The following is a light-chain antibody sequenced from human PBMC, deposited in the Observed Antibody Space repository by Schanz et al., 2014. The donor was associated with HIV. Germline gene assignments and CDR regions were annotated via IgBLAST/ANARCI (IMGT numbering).Light chain of an antibody. V-gene: IGLV2-23*01. CDR2: EGS. CDR1: SSDVGDYNL. CDR3: CSYAGSSTGV. J-gene: IGLJ3*02. Sequence: QSVLTQPASVSGSPGQSITISCTGTSSDVGDYNLVSWYQQHPGKAPKLMIYEGSKRPSGVSNRFSGSKSGNTASLTISGLQAEDEADYYCCSYAGSSTGVFGGGTKHRP.